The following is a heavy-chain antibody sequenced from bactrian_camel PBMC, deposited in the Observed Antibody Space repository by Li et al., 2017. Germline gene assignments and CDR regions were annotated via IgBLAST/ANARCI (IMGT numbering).Heavy chain of an antibody. CDR2: ISTGSGTT. CDR1: GLVDRHNC. Sequence: HVQLVESGGGSVPAGRSLRLSCAVSGLVDRHNCLGWFRQAPGKEREGVAAISTGSGTTYYGDSIQGRFTISQNAAKDTPYLQMTDLKPNDTGVYICAADPGPRYAMRWFDPLRYSDWGQGTQVTVS. CDR3: AADPGPRYAMRWFDPLRYSD. D-gene: IGHD1*01. J-gene: IGHJ4*01. V-gene: IGHV3S1*01.